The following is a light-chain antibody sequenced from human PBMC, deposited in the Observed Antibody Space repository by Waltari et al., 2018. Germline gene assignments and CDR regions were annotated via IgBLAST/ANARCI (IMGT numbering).Light chain of an antibody. V-gene: IGKV1-39*01. CDR3: QQTYSIPYT. CDR2: SAS. J-gene: IGKJ2*01. Sequence: DIQMTQSPSSLSASVGDRITISCRANQTINKFLNWYQQKGSKAPKLLIFSASSLQSGVPLSFGGSGSGTDFTLTISSLQPEDFATYYCQQTYSIPYTFGQGTNLEI. CDR1: QTINKF.